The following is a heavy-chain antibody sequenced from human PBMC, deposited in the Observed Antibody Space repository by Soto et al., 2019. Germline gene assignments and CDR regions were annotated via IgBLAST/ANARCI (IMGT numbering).Heavy chain of an antibody. J-gene: IGHJ4*02. D-gene: IGHD2-21*02. CDR1: GGTFSSYA. CDR3: ARDNQPLLRNYYFDY. V-gene: IGHV1-69*13. CDR2: IIPIFGTA. Sequence: SVKVSCKASGGTFSSYAISWVRQAPGQGLEWMGGIIPIFGTANYAQKFQGRVTITADESTSTAYMELSSLRSEDTAVYYCARDNQPLLRNYYFDYWGQGTLVTVSS.